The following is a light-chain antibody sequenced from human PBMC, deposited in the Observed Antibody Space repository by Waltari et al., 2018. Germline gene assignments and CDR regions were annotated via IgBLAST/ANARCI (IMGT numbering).Light chain of an antibody. Sequence: DIQMTQSPSSLSASVGARVTITCRASQSISIYLNWYQQKPGKAPKLLIYAASSLQSGVPSRCSGSGSDTDFTLTISSPQAEDFATCYWQQSYSRTFGQGTKVEI. V-gene: IGKV1-39*01. CDR1: QSISIY. J-gene: IGKJ1*01. CDR2: AAS. CDR3: QQSYSRT.